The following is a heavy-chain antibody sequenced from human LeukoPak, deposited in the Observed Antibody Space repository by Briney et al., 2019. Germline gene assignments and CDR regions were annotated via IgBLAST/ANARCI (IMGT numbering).Heavy chain of an antibody. CDR1: GGSISSHY. Sequence: PSETLSLTCTVSGGSISSHYWSWIRQPPGKGLDWIGYIYHSGDSNYNPSLKSRVTISLDTSKNEVSLKLSSVTAADTAVYYCARHAFASPFAYWGQGTLVTVSS. J-gene: IGHJ4*02. CDR3: ARHAFASPFAY. D-gene: IGHD2-21*01. CDR2: IYHSGDS. V-gene: IGHV4-59*08.